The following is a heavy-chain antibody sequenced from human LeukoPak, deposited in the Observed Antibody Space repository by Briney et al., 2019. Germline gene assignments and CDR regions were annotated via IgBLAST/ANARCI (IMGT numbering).Heavy chain of an antibody. CDR3: ATKTGD. CDR1: GFTFSSYG. V-gene: IGHV3-30*03. CDR2: ISYDGSNK. J-gene: IGHJ4*02. D-gene: IGHD1-14*01. Sequence: GGSLRLSCAASGFTFSSYGMHWVRQAPGKGLEWVAVISYDGSNKYYADPVKGRFTISRDNSKNTLYLQMNSLRAEDTAVYYCATKTGDWGQGTLVTVSS.